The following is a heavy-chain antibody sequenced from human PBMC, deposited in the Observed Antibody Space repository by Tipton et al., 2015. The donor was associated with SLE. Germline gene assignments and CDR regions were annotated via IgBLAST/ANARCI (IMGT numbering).Heavy chain of an antibody. CDR2: ISWNSGRI. D-gene: IGHD6-6*01. V-gene: IGHV3-9*01. J-gene: IGHJ1*01. Sequence: QLVQSGGGLVQPGRSLRLSCAGSGFTFDDYAMHWVRQVAGKGLEWVSGISWNSGRIDYADSVKGRFTVSRDNSKNTVYLQMNSLRAEDTAVYYCAIFYSSSYFHYWGQGTLVTVSS. CDR3: AIFYSSSYFHY. CDR1: GFTFDDYA.